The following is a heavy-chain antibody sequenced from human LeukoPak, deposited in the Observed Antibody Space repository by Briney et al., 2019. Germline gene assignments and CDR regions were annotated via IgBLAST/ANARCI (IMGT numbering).Heavy chain of an antibody. V-gene: IGHV4-34*01. CDR1: GGSFSGYY. J-gene: IGHJ6*02. D-gene: IGHD3-9*01. Sequence: SETLSLTCAVYGGSFSGYYWSWIRQPPGKGLEWIGEINHSGSTNYNPSLKSRVTISVDTSKNQFSLKLSSVTAADTAVYYCARLAGYYHYYYGMDVWGQGTTVTVSS. CDR2: INHSGST. CDR3: ARLAGYYHYYYGMDV.